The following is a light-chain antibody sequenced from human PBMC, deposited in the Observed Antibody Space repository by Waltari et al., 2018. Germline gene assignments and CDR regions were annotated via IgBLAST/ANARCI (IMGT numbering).Light chain of an antibody. J-gene: IGKJ4*01. Sequence: DIQMTQSPSSLSASVGDRVTITCQASQDIRNYVNWYRQKPGDAPKLLIYDASNLETGVPSRFSGGGSGTHFAFTISSLQPEDIATYFCQRYDSLPLTFGGGTKVEIK. CDR2: DAS. CDR3: QRYDSLPLT. CDR1: QDIRNY. V-gene: IGKV1-33*01.